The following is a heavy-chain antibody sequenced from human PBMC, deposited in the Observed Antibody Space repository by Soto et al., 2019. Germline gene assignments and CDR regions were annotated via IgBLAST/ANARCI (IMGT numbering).Heavy chain of an antibody. CDR2: ITGSGGGT. J-gene: IGHJ4*02. V-gene: IGHV3-23*01. CDR3: AKGSASTRPYFFDY. Sequence: GGSLRLSFAASGFTFSNYVMSWVRQAPGMRLEWVSAITGSGGGTYCADSMKGRFTTSRDNSKNTLYLQMNSLRVEDTAVYYCAKGSASTRPYFFDYWGQGTLVTVSS. D-gene: IGHD6-6*01. CDR1: GFTFSNYV.